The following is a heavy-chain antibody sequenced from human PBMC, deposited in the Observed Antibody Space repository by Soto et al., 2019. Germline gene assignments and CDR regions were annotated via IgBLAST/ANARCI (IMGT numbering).Heavy chain of an antibody. CDR3: ARAGYCSGGTCFHGNCDY. J-gene: IGHJ4*02. Sequence: VGSLRLSCAASGFTFSDYYMSWIRQAPGKGLEWVSYISSSGSTIYYADSVKGRFTISRDNAKNSLYLQMSSLRSEDTAVYYCARAGYCSGGTCFHGNCDYWGQGTLVTVSS. D-gene: IGHD2-15*01. CDR2: ISSSGSTI. CDR1: GFTFSDYY. V-gene: IGHV3-11*01.